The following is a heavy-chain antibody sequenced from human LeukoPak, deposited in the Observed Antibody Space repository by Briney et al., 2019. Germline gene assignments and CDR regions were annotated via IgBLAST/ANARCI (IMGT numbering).Heavy chain of an antibody. CDR1: GYTFTSHD. V-gene: IGHV1-8*01. D-gene: IGHD7-27*01. CDR3: VRTPPNWGFDY. J-gene: IGHJ4*02. Sequence: APVKVSCKASGYTFTSHDINWVRQATGQGLEWMGWMSPNSGDTGYAQKFQGRITMTSDSSISTAYMELSSLRSEDTAIYYCVRTPPNWGFDYWGQGTLVTVSS. CDR2: MSPNSGDT.